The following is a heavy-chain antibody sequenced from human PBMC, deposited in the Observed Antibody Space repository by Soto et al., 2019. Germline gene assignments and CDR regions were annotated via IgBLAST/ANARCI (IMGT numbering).Heavy chain of an antibody. D-gene: IGHD6-19*01. CDR2: ISYDGSNK. V-gene: IGHV3-30*18. Sequence: GGSLRLSCAASGFTFSSYGMHWVRQAPGKGLEWVAVISYDGSNKYYADSVKGRFTISRDNSKNTLYLQMNSLRAEDTAVYYCAKEAAVAGIFGYWGQGTLVTVSS. J-gene: IGHJ4*02. CDR3: AKEAAVAGIFGY. CDR1: GFTFSSYG.